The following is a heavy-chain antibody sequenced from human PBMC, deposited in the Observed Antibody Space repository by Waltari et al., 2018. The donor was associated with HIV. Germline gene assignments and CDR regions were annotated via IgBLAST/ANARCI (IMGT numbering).Heavy chain of an antibody. V-gene: IGHV3-53*01. CDR2: IYSGGST. Sequence: EWVSVIYSGGSTYYADSVKGRFTISRDNSKNTLYLQMNSLRAEDTAVYYCARERVGGAAAGSYYYYYYGMDVWGQGTTVTVSS. D-gene: IGHD6-13*01. J-gene: IGHJ6*02. CDR3: ARERVGGAAAGSYYYYYYGMDV.